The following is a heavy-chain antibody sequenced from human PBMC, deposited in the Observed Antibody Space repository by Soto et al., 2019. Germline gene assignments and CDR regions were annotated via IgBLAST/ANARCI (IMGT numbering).Heavy chain of an antibody. CDR2: IYYSGST. D-gene: IGHD3-16*01. J-gene: IGHJ6*02. CDR1: GGSITSSSFY. Sequence: ATVSLTCNVSGGSITSSSFYWGWMRHPPGKELEWIGSIYYSGSTYYNPSLKSRVTISVDTSKNQFSLKLSSVTAADTAVYYCFLMRGPAGGMVVWGQVIPV. V-gene: IGHV4-39*01. CDR3: FLMRGPAGGMVV.